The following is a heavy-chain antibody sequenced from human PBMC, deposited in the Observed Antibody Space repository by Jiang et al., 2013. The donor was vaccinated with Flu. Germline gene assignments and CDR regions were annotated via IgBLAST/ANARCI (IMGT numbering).Heavy chain of an antibody. Sequence: KPTQTLTLTCTFSGFSLSTSGVGVGWIRQPPGKALEWLALIYWDDGKRYSPSLKNRLSITKDTSKNEVVLTISNVDPVDTATYYCAHRRWREGSVLFDHWGQGTLVTVSS. CDR3: AHRRWREGSVLFDH. D-gene: IGHD2-15*01. CDR2: IYWDDGK. J-gene: IGHJ4*02. V-gene: IGHV2-5*02. CDR1: GFSLSTSGVG.